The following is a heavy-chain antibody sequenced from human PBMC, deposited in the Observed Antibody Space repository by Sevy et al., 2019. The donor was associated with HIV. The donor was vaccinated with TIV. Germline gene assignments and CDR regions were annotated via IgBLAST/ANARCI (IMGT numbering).Heavy chain of an antibody. V-gene: IGHV3-30*02. D-gene: IGHD4-17*01. CDR2: IRNAGSTK. Sequence: GGSLRLSCAASGFIFSSYGMHWVRQAPGKGLEWVTFIRNAGSTKCYADSVRGRFTISRDNSKRTVYLQMSRLRPEDTALYYCAKAPHPAVTTLYGLDVWGQGTTVTVSS. CDR1: GFIFSSYG. CDR3: AKAPHPAVTTLYGLDV. J-gene: IGHJ6*02.